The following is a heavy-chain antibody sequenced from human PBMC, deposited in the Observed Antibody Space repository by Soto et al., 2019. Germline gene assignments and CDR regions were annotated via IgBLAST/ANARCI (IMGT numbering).Heavy chain of an antibody. CDR3: SKDKSATFGYFDY. CDR2: MAYDGNNK. Sequence: QVQLVESGGGVVQPGRSLRLSCVASGFTFSSYGMHWVRQAPGKGLEWVALMAYDGNNKYYADSVTGRFTISRDNSKNTLYLQMNSLRAEETAVYYCSKDKSATFGYFDYWGQGTLVTVSS. D-gene: IGHD3-16*01. J-gene: IGHJ4*02. CDR1: GFTFSSYG. V-gene: IGHV3-30*18.